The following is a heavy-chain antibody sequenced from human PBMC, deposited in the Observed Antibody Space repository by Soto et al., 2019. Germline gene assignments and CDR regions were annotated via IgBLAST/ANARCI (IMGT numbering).Heavy chain of an antibody. D-gene: IGHD3-10*01. Sequence: SETLSLACAVSGGSISSGGYSWSWIRQPPGKGLEWIGYIYHSGSTYYSPSLKSRVTISVDRSKNQFSLKLSSVTAADTAVYYCAKCAGGELEALDFWGQGNQVTVSS. V-gene: IGHV4-30-2*01. CDR1: GGSISSGGYS. CDR3: AKCAGGELEALDF. J-gene: IGHJ4*02. CDR2: IYHSGST.